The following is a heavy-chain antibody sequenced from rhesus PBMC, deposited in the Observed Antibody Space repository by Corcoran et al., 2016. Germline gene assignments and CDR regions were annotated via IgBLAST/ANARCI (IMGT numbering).Heavy chain of an antibody. Sequence: QVQLQESGPGLVKPSETLSLTCAGSGGSIRSSYYYWSWFRQAPGKGLEWIGDIPCRESTSHNPALKSRVTISRDTSKNQFSLKLSSVTAADTAVYYCASLIAGTRDHGLDSWGQGVVVTVSS. CDR2: IPCREST. CDR3: ASLIAGTRDHGLDS. J-gene: IGHJ6*01. V-gene: IGHV4-122*02. CDR1: GGSIRSSYYY. D-gene: IGHD1-20*01.